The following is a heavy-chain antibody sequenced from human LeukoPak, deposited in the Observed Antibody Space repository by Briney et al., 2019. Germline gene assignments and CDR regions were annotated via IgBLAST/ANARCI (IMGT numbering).Heavy chain of an antibody. CDR1: GGSISSTSYY. Sequence: SETLSLTCIVSGGSISSTSYYWGWIRQPPGKGLEWIGSIYYSGSTYYNPSLKSRVTISVDTSKNQFSLKLSSVTAADTAVYYCARTYRSSPFDYWGQGTLVTVSS. J-gene: IGHJ4*02. D-gene: IGHD6-6*01. V-gene: IGHV4-39*07. CDR3: ARTYRSSPFDY. CDR2: IYYSGST.